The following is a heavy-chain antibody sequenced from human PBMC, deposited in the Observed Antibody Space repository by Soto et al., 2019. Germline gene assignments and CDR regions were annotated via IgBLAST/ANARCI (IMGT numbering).Heavy chain of an antibody. Sequence: EVQVVESGGGLVQPGGSLRLSCEASGFTFSSYWMTWVRQAPGKGLEWVANIKQDGSEKYYVDSVKGRFTISRDNAKNSLYLQMNSLRAEDTAVYSCARAGSNYLASGSYLPYYMDVWCKGTTVTVSS. CDR1: GFTFSSYW. V-gene: IGHV3-7*01. D-gene: IGHD3-10*01. CDR2: IKQDGSEK. J-gene: IGHJ6*03. CDR3: ARAGSNYLASGSYLPYYMDV.